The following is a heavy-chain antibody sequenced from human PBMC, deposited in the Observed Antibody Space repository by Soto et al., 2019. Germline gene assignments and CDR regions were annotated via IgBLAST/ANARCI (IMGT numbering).Heavy chain of an antibody. CDR3: ARVIAGGYYYYVMDV. CDR1: GFTVSSNY. Sequence: PGGSLRLSCAASGFTVSSNYLSWVRQAPGKGLEWVSVIYSGGSTYYADSVKGRFTISRDNSKNTLYLQMNSLRAEDTAVYYCARVIAGGYYYYVMDVWGEGTTVTVSS. D-gene: IGHD1-26*01. J-gene: IGHJ6*04. V-gene: IGHV3-53*01. CDR2: IYSGGST.